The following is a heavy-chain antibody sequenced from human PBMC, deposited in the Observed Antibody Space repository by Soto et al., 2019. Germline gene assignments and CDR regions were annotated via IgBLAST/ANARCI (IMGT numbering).Heavy chain of an antibody. D-gene: IGHD4-17*01. J-gene: IGHJ5*02. CDR1: GFTFSSYW. V-gene: IGHV3-74*01. CDR2: INSDGSST. Sequence: GGSLRLSCAASGFTFSSYWMHWVRQAPGKGLVWVSRINSDGSSTSYADSVKGRFTISRDNAKNTLYLQMNSLRAEDTAVYYCARSGYGDYNWFDPWGQGTLVTVSS. CDR3: ARSGYGDYNWFDP.